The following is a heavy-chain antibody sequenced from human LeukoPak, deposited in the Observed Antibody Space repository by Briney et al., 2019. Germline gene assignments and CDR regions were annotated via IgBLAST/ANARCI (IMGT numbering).Heavy chain of an antibody. CDR3: ARDVRYFDWLSPGGDY. CDR2: IYYSGST. J-gene: IGHJ4*02. CDR1: GGSISSYY. D-gene: IGHD3-9*01. V-gene: IGHV4-59*01. Sequence: PSETLSLTCTVSGGSISSYYWSWIRQPPGKGLEWIGYIYYSGSTNYNPSLKSRVTISVDTSKNQFSLKLSSVTAADTAVYYCARDVRYFDWLSPGGDYWGQGTLVTVSS.